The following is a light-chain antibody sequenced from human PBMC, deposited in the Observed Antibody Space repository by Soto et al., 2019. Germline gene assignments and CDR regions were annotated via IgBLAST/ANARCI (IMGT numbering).Light chain of an antibody. V-gene: IGLV2-23*02. CDR1: SSDVGSYNL. CDR2: DVT. Sequence: QSALTQPASVSGSLGQSITISCTGTSSDVGSYNLVSWCQQHPGKAPKLMIYDVTKRPSGVSDRFSGSRSGNTASLTISGLQAEDESDYYCCSYAASSTYVFGSGTKLTVL. CDR3: CSYAASSTYV. J-gene: IGLJ1*01.